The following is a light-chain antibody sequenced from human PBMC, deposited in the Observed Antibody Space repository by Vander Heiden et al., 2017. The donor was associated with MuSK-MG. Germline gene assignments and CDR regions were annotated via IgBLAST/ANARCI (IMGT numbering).Light chain of an antibody. J-gene: IGKJ4*01. V-gene: IGKV3-15*01. CDR1: QSVKSK. Sequence: TVMTQSPVILSVSPGERVTLTCGVSQSVKSKLAWYQQKPGQAPRLLIYGASTRATGIPVRFSGSGSGTEFTLTISGLQSEDFAVYSCQQYYNWPLTFGGGTKVELK. CDR2: GAS. CDR3: QQYYNWPLT.